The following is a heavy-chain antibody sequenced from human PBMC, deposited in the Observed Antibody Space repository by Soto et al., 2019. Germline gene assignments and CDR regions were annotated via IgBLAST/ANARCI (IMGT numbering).Heavy chain of an antibody. CDR2: INHRGIT. CDR1: GGSFSGYY. D-gene: IGHD2-2*01. CDR3: ARDGFCTSTTCRVGNWFDP. Sequence: SEALSVTCVVYGGSFSGYYWSWIRQSPGKGLEWIGGINHRGITNYNPSLEIRVTISVDTSKNQFSLKLPSVTAADTAMYYCARDGFCTSTTCRVGNWFDPWGQGTLVTVSS. J-gene: IGHJ5*02. V-gene: IGHV4-34*01.